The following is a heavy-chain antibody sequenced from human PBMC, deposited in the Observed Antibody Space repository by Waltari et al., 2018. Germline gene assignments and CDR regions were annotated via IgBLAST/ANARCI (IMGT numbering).Heavy chain of an antibody. J-gene: IGHJ3*02. D-gene: IGHD2-2*02. CDR3: ARSYCSSTSCYRDAFDI. V-gene: IGHV4-59*01. CDR2: IYYSGST. CDR1: GGSISSYY. Sequence: QVQLQESGPGLVKPSETLSLTCTVSGGSISSYYWSWIRQPPEKGLEWSGYIYYSGSTNYNPSLKSRVTISVDTSKNQFSLKLSSVTAADTAVYYCARSYCSSTSCYRDAFDIWGQGTMVTVSS.